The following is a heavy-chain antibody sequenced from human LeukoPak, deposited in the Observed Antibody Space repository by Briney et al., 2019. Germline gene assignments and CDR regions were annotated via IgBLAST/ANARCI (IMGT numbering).Heavy chain of an antibody. CDR2: IRYDGTNK. J-gene: IGHJ4*02. CDR3: AKDKDSTNWYFDY. Sequence: GGSLRLSCAASGFTFSSHGMHWVRQAPGKGLEWVAFIRYDGTNKYYADSVKGRFTISRDNSKNTLYLQMNSLRAEDTAEYYCAKDKDSTNWYFDYWGQGTLVTVSS. V-gene: IGHV3-30*02. D-gene: IGHD2-15*01. CDR1: GFTFSSHG.